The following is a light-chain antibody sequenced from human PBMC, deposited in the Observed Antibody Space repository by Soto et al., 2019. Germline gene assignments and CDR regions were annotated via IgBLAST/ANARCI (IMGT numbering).Light chain of an antibody. J-gene: IGKJ5*01. CDR1: QGIRSS. V-gene: IGKV1-9*01. CDR3: QKLDNFPLP. Sequence: DIQLTQSPSFLSAFVGDRFTITCRASQGIRSSLAWYQQKPGEAPKLLSHAASTLQSGVPPRFSGSGSGTEFTLTISSLQPEDCASYYCQKLDNFPLPFGQGTRLAI. CDR2: AAS.